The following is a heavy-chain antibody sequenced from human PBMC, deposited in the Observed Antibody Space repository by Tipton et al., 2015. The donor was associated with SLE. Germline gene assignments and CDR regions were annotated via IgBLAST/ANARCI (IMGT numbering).Heavy chain of an antibody. J-gene: IGHJ6*02. Sequence: SLRLSCAASGFTFSSYGMHWVRQAPGKGLEWVAVIWYDGSNKYYADSVKGRFTISRDNSKNTLYLQMNSLRAEDTAVYYCAKEQGGGDYYYYYDMDVWGQGTTVTVSS. CDR3: AKEQGGGDYYYYYDMDV. D-gene: IGHD4-17*01. CDR1: GFTFSSYG. V-gene: IGHV3-30*18. CDR2: IWYDGSNK.